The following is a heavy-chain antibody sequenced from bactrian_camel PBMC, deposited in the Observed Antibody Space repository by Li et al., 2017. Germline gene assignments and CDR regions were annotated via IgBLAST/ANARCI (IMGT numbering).Heavy chain of an antibody. V-gene: IGHV3S53*01. J-gene: IGHJ4*01. CDR2: IDRYGSI. Sequence: VQLVESGGGSVQSGGSLRLSCAASGYTYRRACMGWRRQAPGKEREGVATIDRYGSISYALPVQGRFYISQDNTKNRSSLQMNSLKPEDTARYYCAAANSGSWTPLHFSAYQYWGQGTQVTVS. CDR3: AAANSGSWTPLHFSAYQY. CDR1: GYTYRRAC. D-gene: IGHD2*01.